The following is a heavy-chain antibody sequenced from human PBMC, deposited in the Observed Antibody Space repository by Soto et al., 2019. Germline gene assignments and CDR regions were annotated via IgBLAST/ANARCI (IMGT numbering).Heavy chain of an antibody. CDR3: ARPRGQLVPHSFDY. CDR1: GGTFSDYY. V-gene: IGHV4-34*01. J-gene: IGHJ4*02. Sequence: SSQTMSLTYTVYGGTFSDYYWSWISQKPGKGLEWIGEINHSGSTNYNPSLKSRVTISVDTSKNQFSLKLSSVTAADTVVYFCARPRGQLVPHSFDYWGQGTLVTVSS. CDR2: INHSGST. D-gene: IGHD6-6*01.